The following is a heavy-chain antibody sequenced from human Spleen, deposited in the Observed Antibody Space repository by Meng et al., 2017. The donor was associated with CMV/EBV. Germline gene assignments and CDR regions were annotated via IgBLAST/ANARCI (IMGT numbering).Heavy chain of an antibody. Sequence: GPLRLSCTVSGGSISSYYWSWIRQPPGKGLEWIGYIYYSGSTNYNPSLKSRVTISVDTSKNQFSLKLSSVTAADTAVYYCARFATVTTTSLRGGYYYYYYGMDVWGQGTTVTVSS. CDR1: GGSISSYY. CDR3: ARFATVTTTSLRGGYYYYYYGMDV. CDR2: IYYSGST. V-gene: IGHV4-59*01. J-gene: IGHJ6*02. D-gene: IGHD4-11*01.